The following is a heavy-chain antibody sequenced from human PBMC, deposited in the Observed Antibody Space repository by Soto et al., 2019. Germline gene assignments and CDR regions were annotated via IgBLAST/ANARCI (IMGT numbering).Heavy chain of an antibody. J-gene: IGHJ3*02. V-gene: IGHV4-31*03. D-gene: IGHD4-17*01. CDR3: AREKEDDSGDYNAFDI. CDR1: GDSINNGDCY. Sequence: QVQLQESGPGLVKPSQTLSLTCTVSGDSINNGDCYWSWLRQLPGKGLEWIGYIYYSGTKYYNPARKSRVSMSVDTSKTQFSLNLTSVTAADTAVYYCAREKEDDSGDYNAFDIWGQGTVVTVSS. CDR2: IYYSGTK.